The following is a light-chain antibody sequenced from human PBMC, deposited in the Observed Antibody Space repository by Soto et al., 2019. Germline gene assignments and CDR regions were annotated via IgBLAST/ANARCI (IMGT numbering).Light chain of an antibody. J-gene: IGLJ1*01. Sequence: QSVLTQPPSVAAAPGQRVTISCSGNNSNIGNNYVSWYQQLPGTAPKLLIYDNNNRPSGIPDRFSGSKAGTSATRDITGLQTEDEADYYCRTRDSSRIGYVFGTGTKVTVL. V-gene: IGLV1-51*01. CDR3: RTRDSSRIGYV. CDR1: NSNIGNNY. CDR2: DNN.